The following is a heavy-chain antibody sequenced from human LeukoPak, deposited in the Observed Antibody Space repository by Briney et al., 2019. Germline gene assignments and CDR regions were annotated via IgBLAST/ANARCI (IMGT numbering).Heavy chain of an antibody. Sequence: PGGSLRLSCAASGFTFSSYSMNWVRQAPGKGLEWVSSISSSSSYIYYADSVKGRFTISRDNAKNSLYLQMNSLRAEDTAVYYCARRSWKATGWYEGGYWGQGILVTVSS. J-gene: IGHJ4*02. D-gene: IGHD6-19*01. CDR1: GFTFSSYS. V-gene: IGHV3-21*01. CDR2: ISSSSSYI. CDR3: ARRSWKATGWYEGGY.